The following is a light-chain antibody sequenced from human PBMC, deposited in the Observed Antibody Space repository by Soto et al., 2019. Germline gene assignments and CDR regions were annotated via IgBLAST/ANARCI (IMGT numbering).Light chain of an antibody. CDR2: EVS. CDR3: TSYAGSNIPVV. CDR1: SSDVGGYNF. J-gene: IGLJ2*01. V-gene: IGLV2-8*01. Sequence: QSALTQPPSASGSPGQSVTISCTGTSSDVGGYNFVSWYQQHPGKAPKLMIYEVSKRPSGVPDRFSRSKSGNTASLTVSGLQADDEADYYCTSYAGSNIPVVFGGGTKLTVL.